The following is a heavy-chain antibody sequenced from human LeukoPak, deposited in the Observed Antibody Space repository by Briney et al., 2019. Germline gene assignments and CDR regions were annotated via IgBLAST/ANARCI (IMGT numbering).Heavy chain of an antibody. CDR3: ATGDCSGGSCYSGVLNY. Sequence: ASVKVSCKVSGYTLTELSMHWVRQAPGKGLEWMGGFDPEDGETIYAQKFQGRVTITEDTSTDTAYMELSSLRSEDTAVYYCATGDCSGGSCYSGVLNYWGQGTLVTVSS. CDR2: FDPEDGET. V-gene: IGHV1-24*01. D-gene: IGHD2-15*01. J-gene: IGHJ4*02. CDR1: GYTLTELS.